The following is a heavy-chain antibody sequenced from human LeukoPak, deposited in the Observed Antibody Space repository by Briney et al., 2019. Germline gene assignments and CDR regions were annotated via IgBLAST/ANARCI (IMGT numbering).Heavy chain of an antibody. J-gene: IGHJ4*02. V-gene: IGHV1-69*01. CDR2: IIPIFGTA. D-gene: IGHD3-22*01. Sequence: SVKVSCKASGGTFSSYAISWVQQAPGQGLEWMGGIIPIFGTANYAQKFQGRVTITADESTSTAYMELSSLRSEDTAVYYCARSYYYDSSGYSGYFDYWGQGTLVTVSS. CDR3: ARSYYYDSSGYSGYFDY. CDR1: GGTFSSYA.